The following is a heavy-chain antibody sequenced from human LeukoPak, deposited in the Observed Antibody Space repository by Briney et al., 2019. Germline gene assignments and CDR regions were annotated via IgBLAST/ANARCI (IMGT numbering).Heavy chain of an antibody. CDR1: GYTFTSYY. CDR3: ARDPPVDSSGWYKFEPTDAFDI. CDR2: INPSGGST. Sequence: ASVKVSCKASGYTFTSYYMHWVRQAPGQGLEWMEIINPSGGSTSYAQKFQGRVTMTRDMSTSTVYMELSSLRSEDTAVYYCARDPPVDSSGWYKFEPTDAFDIWGQGTMVTVSS. V-gene: IGHV1-46*01. J-gene: IGHJ3*02. D-gene: IGHD6-19*01.